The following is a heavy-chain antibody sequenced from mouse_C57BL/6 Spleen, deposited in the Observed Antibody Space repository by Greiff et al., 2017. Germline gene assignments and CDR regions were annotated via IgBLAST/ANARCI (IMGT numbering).Heavy chain of an antibody. CDR2: IDPEDGET. Sequence: EVQLQQSGAELVKPGASVKLSCTASGFNIKDYYMHWVKQRTEQGLGWIGRIDPEDGETKYAPKSQGKATITADTSSNTAYLQLSSLTAEDTAVYYCARGGSSPFWYFDVWGTGTTVTVSS. CDR1: GFNIKDYY. CDR3: ARGGSSPFWYFDV. V-gene: IGHV14-2*01. J-gene: IGHJ1*03. D-gene: IGHD1-1*01.